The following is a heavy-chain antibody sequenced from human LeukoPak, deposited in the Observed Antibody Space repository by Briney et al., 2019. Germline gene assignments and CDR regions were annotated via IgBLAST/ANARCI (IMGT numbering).Heavy chain of an antibody. D-gene: IGHD5-12*01. CDR1: GFTFSTHW. J-gene: IGHJ4*02. CDR3: ARDSTWQLDY. CDR2: IKEDGSVK. V-gene: IGHV3-7*03. Sequence: PGGSLGLSCTASGFTFSTHWMTWVRQPPGKGLEWVANIKEDGSVKYYVDSVKGRFTISRDNTKNALYLQMNSLRADDTAVYFCARDSTWQLDYWGQGTLITVSS.